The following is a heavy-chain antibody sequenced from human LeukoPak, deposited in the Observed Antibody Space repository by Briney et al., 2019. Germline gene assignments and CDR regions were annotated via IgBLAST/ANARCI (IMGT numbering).Heavy chain of an antibody. CDR3: AKDRGIVGATYFDY. CDR2: ISGSGGST. Sequence: GGSLRLSCAASGFTFSSYAMSWVRQAPGKGLEWVSAISGSGGSTYYADSVKGRSTISRDNSKNTLYLQMNSLRAEDTAVYYCAKDRGIVGATYFDYWGQGTLVTVSS. J-gene: IGHJ4*02. D-gene: IGHD1-26*01. V-gene: IGHV3-23*01. CDR1: GFTFSSYA.